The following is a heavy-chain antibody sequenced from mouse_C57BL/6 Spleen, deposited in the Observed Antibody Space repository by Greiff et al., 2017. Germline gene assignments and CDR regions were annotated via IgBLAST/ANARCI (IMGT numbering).Heavy chain of an antibody. V-gene: IGHV1-69*01. D-gene: IGHD1-1*01. Sequence: VQLQQPGAELVMPGASVKLSCKASGYTFTSYWMHWVKQRPGQGLEWIGEIDPSDSYTNYNQKFKGKSTLTVDKSSSTAYMQLSSLTSEDSAVYYCARTHYYGSSYRGAMDYWGKGTSGTVSS. CDR2: IDPSDSYT. CDR3: ARTHYYGSSYRGAMDY. J-gene: IGHJ4*01. CDR1: GYTFTSYW.